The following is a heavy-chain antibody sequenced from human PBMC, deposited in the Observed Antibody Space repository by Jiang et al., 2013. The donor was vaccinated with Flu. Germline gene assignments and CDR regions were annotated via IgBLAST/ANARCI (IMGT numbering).Heavy chain of an antibody. CDR1: GFTFSSYG. CDR3: AKATVAVGTSYFDY. CDR2: ISYDGSNM. Sequence: VESGGGVVQPGTSLRLSCAASGFTFSSYGMHWVRQAPGKGLEWVAVISYDGSNMYYADSVKGRFTTSRDNSKNTLYLQMNSLRAEDTAVYYCAKATVAVGTSYFDYWGQGTLVTVSS. D-gene: IGHD4-11*01. J-gene: IGHJ4*02. V-gene: IGHV3-30*18.